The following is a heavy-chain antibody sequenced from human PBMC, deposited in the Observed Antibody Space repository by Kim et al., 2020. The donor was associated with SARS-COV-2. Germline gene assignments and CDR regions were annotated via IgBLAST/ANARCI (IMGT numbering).Heavy chain of an antibody. CDR3: ARGGDELKYQNGVDV. J-gene: IGHJ6*02. D-gene: IGHD2-2*01. CDR2: INPLIGKA. CDR1: GGSFRTYV. Sequence: SVKVSCKVSGGSFRTYVMSWVRQAPGQGLEWMGGINPLIGKASFAQKFQGRVTITADESTTTTYMELSGLRSDDTAVYYCARGGDELKYQNGVDVWGRGTTVTVPS. V-gene: IGHV1-69*13.